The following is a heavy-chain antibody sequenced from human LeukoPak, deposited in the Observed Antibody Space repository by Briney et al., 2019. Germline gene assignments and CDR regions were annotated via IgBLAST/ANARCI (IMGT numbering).Heavy chain of an antibody. CDR2: IYHSGST. V-gene: IGHV4-38-2*01. J-gene: IGHJ5*02. D-gene: IGHD5-18*01. CDR1: GYSISSGYY. CDR3: AGRYSYGQTWFDP. Sequence: SSETLSLTCAVSGYSISSGYYWGWIRQPPGKGLEWIGSIYHSGSTYYNPSLKSRVTISVDTSKNQFSLKLGSVTAADTAVYYCAGRYSYGQTWFDPWGQGTLVTVSS.